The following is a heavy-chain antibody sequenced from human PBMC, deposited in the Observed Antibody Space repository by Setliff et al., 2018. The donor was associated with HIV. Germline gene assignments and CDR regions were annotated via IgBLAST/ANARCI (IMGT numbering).Heavy chain of an antibody. Sequence: SETLSLTCAVYGGSFSSYYWSWIRQPPGKGLEWIGEINHSGSTNYNPSLKSRVTISVDTSKNQFSLKLRSVTAADRAVYYCAREIYGGNSRPFDYWGQGTLVTVSS. CDR1: GGSFSSYY. CDR2: INHSGST. D-gene: IGHD4-17*01. J-gene: IGHJ4*02. V-gene: IGHV4-34*01. CDR3: AREIYGGNSRPFDY.